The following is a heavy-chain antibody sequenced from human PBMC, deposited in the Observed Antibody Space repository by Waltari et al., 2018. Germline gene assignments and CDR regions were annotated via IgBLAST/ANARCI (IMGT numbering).Heavy chain of an antibody. CDR3: ARDLRNTITWAYYYGIDV. J-gene: IGHJ6*02. D-gene: IGHD2-2*01. CDR1: GDTVSSNSAA. V-gene: IGHV6-1*01. Sequence: QVQLQQSGPGLVKPSQTLSLTCAISGDTVSSNSAAWNWIRQSPSRGLEWLGRTYYRSKWYNDYVVSVKSRISIKTDTSKNQFSLQLTSVTPEDTAVYFCARDLRNTITWAYYYGIDVWGQGTTVTVSS. CDR2: TYYRSKWYN.